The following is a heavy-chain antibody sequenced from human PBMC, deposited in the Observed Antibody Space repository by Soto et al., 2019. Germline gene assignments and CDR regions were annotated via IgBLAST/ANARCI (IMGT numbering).Heavy chain of an antibody. CDR3: AGRYGGYFDQYYYYYGMDV. V-gene: IGHV4-39*01. CDR1: GGPVSSSSYY. J-gene: IGHJ6*02. CDR2: IYYSGST. D-gene: IGHD3-9*01. Sequence: XGTLSLTCTVSGGPVSSSSYYWGWIRQPPGKGLEWIGSIYYSGSTYYNPSLKSRVTISVDTSKNQFSLKLSSVTAADTAVYYCAGRYGGYFDQYYYYYGMDVWGQGTTVTVPS.